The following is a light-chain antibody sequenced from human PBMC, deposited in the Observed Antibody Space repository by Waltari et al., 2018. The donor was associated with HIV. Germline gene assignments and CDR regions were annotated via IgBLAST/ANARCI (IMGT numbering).Light chain of an antibody. CDR1: SNNVGYQG. V-gene: IGLV10-54*01. J-gene: IGLJ3*02. CDR3: SAWDSSLSAWV. CDR2: RNN. Sequence: QAGLTQPHSVSKGLRQTATLTCTGNSNNVGYQGAAWLQQHQGHPPKLLLYRNNNRPSGVSERLSASRSGNTASLTITGLQPEDEADYYCSAWDSSLSAWVFGGGTMLTVL.